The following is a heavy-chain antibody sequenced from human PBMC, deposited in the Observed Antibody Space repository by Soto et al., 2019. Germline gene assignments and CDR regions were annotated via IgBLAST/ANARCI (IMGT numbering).Heavy chain of an antibody. J-gene: IGHJ3*02. D-gene: IGHD3-22*01. CDR3: ARARYYYDSSGYSKGNHDAFDI. CDR1: GGSVSSGSYQ. V-gene: IGHV4-61*01. Sequence: PSETLSLTCTVSGGSVSSGSYQWTWIRQPPGKGLEWIGYIHVSGSTNDNPSLKGRVTMSIDTTKNQFSLKLSSVTAADTAVYYCARARYYYDSSGYSKGNHDAFDIWGQGTMVTASS. CDR2: IHVSGST.